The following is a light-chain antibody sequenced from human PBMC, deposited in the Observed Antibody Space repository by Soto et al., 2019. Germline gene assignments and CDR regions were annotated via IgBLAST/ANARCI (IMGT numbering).Light chain of an antibody. CDR3: QKYNSVPRT. CDR1: QGINNY. CDR2: AAS. V-gene: IGKV1-27*01. J-gene: IGKJ1*01. Sequence: DIRMTQSPPSLSASVGDKITITCRASQGINNYLAWYQQKPGEVPKLLIYAASTLQSGVSSRFSGSGSGTVFTLTINSLQPEDVGSYYCQKYNSVPRTFCQGTKVEIK.